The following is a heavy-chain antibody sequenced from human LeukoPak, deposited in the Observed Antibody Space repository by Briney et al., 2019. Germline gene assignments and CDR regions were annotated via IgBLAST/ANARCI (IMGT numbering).Heavy chain of an antibody. CDR3: AREWDRNAFDI. D-gene: IGHD1-26*01. J-gene: IGHJ3*02. CDR2: INSDGSSK. V-gene: IGHV3-74*01. Sequence: GGSLRLSCAASGFTFSSYWMHWVRQAPGKGLVWVSRINSDGSSKSYADSVKGRFTISRDNAKNTLYLQMNSLRAEDTAVYYCAREWDRNAFDIWGQGKMVTVSS. CDR1: GFTFSSYW.